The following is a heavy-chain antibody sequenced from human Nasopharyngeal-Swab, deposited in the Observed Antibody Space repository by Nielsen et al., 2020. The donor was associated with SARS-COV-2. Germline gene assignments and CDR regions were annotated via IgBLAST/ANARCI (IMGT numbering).Heavy chain of an antibody. CDR2: RYYSGSV. CDR1: GDSITSNSYF. CDR3: ARGPPDYYDVSGIYA. J-gene: IGHJ5*02. Sequence: SETLSLTCTVSGDSITSNSYFWGWIRQSPGQGLEWIGNRYYSGSVYYNPSLKSRVTISLDTSKNQLSLHLTSVTAADTATYFCARGPPDYYDVSGIYAWGQGILVTVSS. V-gene: IGHV4-39*07. D-gene: IGHD3-22*01.